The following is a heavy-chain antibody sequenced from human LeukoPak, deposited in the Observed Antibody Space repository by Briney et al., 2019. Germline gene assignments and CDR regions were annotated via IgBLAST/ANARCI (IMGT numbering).Heavy chain of an antibody. V-gene: IGHV5-51*01. J-gene: IGHJ4*02. CDR1: GYSFTSYW. CDR3: ARRNIWFGELAEEFDY. D-gene: IGHD3-10*01. Sequence: GESLKISCKGSGYSFTSYWIGWVRQMPGKGLEWMGIIYPGDPDTRYSPSFQGQVTISADKSISTAYLQWSSLKASDTAMYYCARRNIWFGELAEEFDYWGQGTLVTVSS. CDR2: IYPGDPDT.